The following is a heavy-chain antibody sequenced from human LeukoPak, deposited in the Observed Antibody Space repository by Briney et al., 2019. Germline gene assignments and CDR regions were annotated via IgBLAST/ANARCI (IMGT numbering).Heavy chain of an antibody. CDR3: ARVRPNWNDGTFDY. D-gene: IGHD1-1*01. J-gene: IGHJ4*02. Sequence: KTSETLSLTCTVSGASITNYYWSWIRQSAGKGLEWIGRICPSGSTHSNPSLKSRVTMSLDTSKNQFSLGLSSVTAADTAVYYCARVRPNWNDGTFDYWGQGTLVTVSS. V-gene: IGHV4-4*07. CDR1: GASITNYY. CDR2: ICPSGST.